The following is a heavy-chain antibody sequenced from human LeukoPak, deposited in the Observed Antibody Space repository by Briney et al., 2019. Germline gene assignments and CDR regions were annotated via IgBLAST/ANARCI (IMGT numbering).Heavy chain of an antibody. CDR3: ATDSSSSPLSPLDY. Sequence: PGGSLRLSCAAPGFTFSSYSMNWVRQAPGKGLEWVSSISSSSSYIYYADSVKGRFTISRDNAKNTVYLQMNSLRAEDTAVYYCATDSSSSPLSPLDYWGQGTLVTVSS. J-gene: IGHJ4*02. CDR2: ISSSSSYI. D-gene: IGHD6-6*01. V-gene: IGHV3-21*01. CDR1: GFTFSSYS.